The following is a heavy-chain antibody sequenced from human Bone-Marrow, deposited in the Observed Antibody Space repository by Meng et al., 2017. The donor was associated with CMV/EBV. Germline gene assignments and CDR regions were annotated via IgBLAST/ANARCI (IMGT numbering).Heavy chain of an antibody. CDR1: GFRFDDYA. D-gene: IGHD3-10*01. J-gene: IGHJ4*02. CDR2: ISWNSNSI. V-gene: IGHV3-9*01. Sequence: SLKISCAAAGFRFDDYAMHWVRQAPGKGLEWVSGISWNSNSIGYADSVKGRFTISRDNAKNSLYLQMNSLRAEDTAVYYCARDTTELWFGEFSYWGQGTLVTVSS. CDR3: ARDTTELWFGEFSY.